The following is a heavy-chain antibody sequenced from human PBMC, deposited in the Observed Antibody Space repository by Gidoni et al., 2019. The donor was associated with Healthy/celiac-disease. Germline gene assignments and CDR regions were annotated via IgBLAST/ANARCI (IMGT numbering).Heavy chain of an antibody. CDR2: ISSSSSYI. J-gene: IGHJ3*02. D-gene: IGHD5-12*01. V-gene: IGHV3-21*01. Sequence: EVQLVESGGGLVKPGGSLRLSCAASGFTFSSYSMNWVRQAPGKGLEWVSSISSSSSYIYYADSVKGRFTISRDNAKNSLYLQMNSLRAEDTAVYYCARDGYNPGDAFDIWGQGTMVTVSS. CDR3: ARDGYNPGDAFDI. CDR1: GFTFSSYS.